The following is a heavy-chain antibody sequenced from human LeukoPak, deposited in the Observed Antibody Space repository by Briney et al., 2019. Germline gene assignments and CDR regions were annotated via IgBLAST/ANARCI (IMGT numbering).Heavy chain of an antibody. CDR3: ARHRAGITIFGVAPRTYGMDV. D-gene: IGHD3-3*01. V-gene: IGHV4-59*08. J-gene: IGHJ6*02. CDR1: GXSISSYY. CDR2: IYYSGST. Sequence: SETLSLTCTVSGXSISSYYWSWIRQPPGKGLEWIGYIYYSGSTNYNPSLKSRVTISVDTSKNQFSLKLSSVTAADTAVYYCARHRAGITIFGVAPRTYGMDVWGQGTTVTVSS.